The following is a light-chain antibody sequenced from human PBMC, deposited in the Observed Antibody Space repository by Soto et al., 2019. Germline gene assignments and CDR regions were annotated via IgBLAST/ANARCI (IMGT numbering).Light chain of an antibody. CDR3: SSFATSGTNVI. V-gene: IGLV2-14*03. CDR1: SSDVGAYPY. Sequence: QSALTQPASVSGSPGQSISISCTGTSSDVGAYPYVSWYQQHPGNAPKLLIYEVADRPSGVSDRFSGSKSGNTASLTISALQTEDEAVYYCSSFATSGTNVIFGGGTKLTVL. CDR2: EVA. J-gene: IGLJ2*01.